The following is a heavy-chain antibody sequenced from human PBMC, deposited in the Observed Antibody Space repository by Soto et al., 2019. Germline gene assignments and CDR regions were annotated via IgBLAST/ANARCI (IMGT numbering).Heavy chain of an antibody. V-gene: IGHV4-59*01. CDR3: ARGDARGPLEGYYYMDV. D-gene: IGHD2-21*02. CDR1: GGSISSYY. Sequence: TSETLSLTCTVSGGSISSYYWSWIRQPPGKGLEWIGYIYYSGSTNYNPSLKSRVTISVDTSKNQFSLKLSSVTAADTAVYYCARGDARGPLEGYYYMDVWGKGTTVTVSS. CDR2: IYYSGST. J-gene: IGHJ6*03.